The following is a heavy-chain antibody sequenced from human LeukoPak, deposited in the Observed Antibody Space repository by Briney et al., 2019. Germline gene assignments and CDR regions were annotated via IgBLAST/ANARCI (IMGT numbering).Heavy chain of an antibody. V-gene: IGHV4-59*11. CDR2: IYYSGST. CDR3: ARGGTTVTPGLLWFDP. D-gene: IGHD4-17*01. Sequence: TSETLSLTCSVSGGSTSSHYGSWIRQPPRKGLEWIGYIYYSGSTKYNASLKRRVTISVDTSKNQFSLKLSSVTAADTAVYYCARGGTTVTPGLLWFDPWGQGTLVTVSS. J-gene: IGHJ5*02. CDR1: GGSTSSHY.